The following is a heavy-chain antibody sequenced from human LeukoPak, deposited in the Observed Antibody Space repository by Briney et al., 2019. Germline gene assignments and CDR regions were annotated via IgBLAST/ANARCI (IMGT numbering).Heavy chain of an antibody. CDR2: ISSSSSYI. J-gene: IGHJ3*02. CDR3: ASPVGGRDAFDI. CDR1: GFTFSSYS. Sequence: PGGSLRLSCAASGFTFSSYSMNWVRRAPGKGLEWVSSISSSSSYIYYADSVKGRFTISRDNAKNSLYLQMNSLRAEDTAVYYCASPVGGRDAFDIWGQGTMVTVSS. V-gene: IGHV3-21*01.